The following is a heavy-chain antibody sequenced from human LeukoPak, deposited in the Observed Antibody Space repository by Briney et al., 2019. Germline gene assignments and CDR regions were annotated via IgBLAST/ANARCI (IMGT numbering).Heavy chain of an antibody. Sequence: GGSLRLSCAASGFPFNAYRMTWVRQAPGKGLEWVANIRQDGDTKYYVDSVKGRFTISRDNAMNSLYLQMNSLRAEDTAIYYCARSLPYGTTWYGRSDFWGQGTLVTVSS. D-gene: IGHD6-13*01. V-gene: IGHV3-7*03. CDR3: ARSLPYGTTWYGRSDF. CDR1: GFPFNAYR. CDR2: IRQDGDTK. J-gene: IGHJ4*02.